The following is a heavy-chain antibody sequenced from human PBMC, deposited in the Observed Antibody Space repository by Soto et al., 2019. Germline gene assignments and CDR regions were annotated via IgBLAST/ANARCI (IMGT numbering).Heavy chain of an antibody. CDR1: GFTFSSCA. CDR2: ISDSGGSR. Sequence: SLILSCAASGFTFSSCAMSWVRQAPGKGLEWVSAISDSGGSRYYADSVKGRFTISRDNSKNTLYLQMNSLRAEDTAVYYCAKDPQFRYYFDYWGQGTLVTVSS. CDR3: AKDPQFRYYFDY. J-gene: IGHJ4*02. V-gene: IGHV3-23*01.